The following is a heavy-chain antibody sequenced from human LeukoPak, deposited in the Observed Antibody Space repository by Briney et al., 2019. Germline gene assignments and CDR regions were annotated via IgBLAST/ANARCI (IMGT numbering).Heavy chain of an antibody. V-gene: IGHV1-3*01. J-gene: IGHJ3*02. Sequence: ASVKVSCKASGYTFTSYAMHWVRQAPGQRLEWMGWINAGNGNTKYSQKFQGRVTITRDTSASTAYMELSSLRSEDTAVYYCARTLYYYDSSGYLHDVFDIWGQGTMVTVSS. CDR3: ARTLYYYDSSGYLHDVFDI. CDR2: INAGNGNT. CDR1: GYTFTSYA. D-gene: IGHD3-22*01.